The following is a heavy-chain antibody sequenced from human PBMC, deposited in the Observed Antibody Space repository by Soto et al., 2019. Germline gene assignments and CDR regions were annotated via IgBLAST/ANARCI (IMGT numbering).Heavy chain of an antibody. CDR2: IYSSENT. V-gene: IGHV4-39*07. Sequence: SETLSLTCAVSGGSVSSNSYSWGWIRQSPGKGLEWIGTIYSSENTYYNPSLLSRVTISVDTSKNQFSLKLNSVTAADTAVYYCARDLWGYCGTDCYPLDVWGQGTTVTVS. CDR1: GGSVSSNSYS. J-gene: IGHJ6*02. D-gene: IGHD2-21*02. CDR3: ARDLWGYCGTDCYPLDV.